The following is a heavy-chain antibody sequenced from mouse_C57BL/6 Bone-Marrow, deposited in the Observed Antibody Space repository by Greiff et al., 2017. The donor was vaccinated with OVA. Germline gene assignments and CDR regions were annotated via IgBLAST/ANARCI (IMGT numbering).Heavy chain of an antibody. CDR2: IDPETGGT. J-gene: IGHJ4*01. V-gene: IGHV1-15*01. CDR3: TRAGGP. D-gene: IGHD1-1*02. Sequence: VQVVESGAELVRPGASVTLSCKASGYTFTDYEMHWVKQTPVHGLEWIGAIDPETGGTAYNQKFKGKAILTADKSSSTAYMELRSLTSEDSAVYYCTRAGGPWGQGTSVTVSS. CDR1: GYTFTDYE.